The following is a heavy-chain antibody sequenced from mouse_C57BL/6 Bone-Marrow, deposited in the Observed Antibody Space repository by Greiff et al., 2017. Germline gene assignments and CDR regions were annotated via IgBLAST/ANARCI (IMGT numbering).Heavy chain of an antibody. CDR1: GYTFTDYN. CDR3: ARPVITTVPRYFDY. D-gene: IGHD1-1*01. Sequence: EVQLQQSGPELVKPGASVKMSCKASGYTFTDYNMPWVKQSHGKSLEWIGYINPNNGGTSYNQKFKGQATLTVNKSSSTAYLELRSLTSVDSAVYYCARPVITTVPRYFDYWGQGTTLTVSS. CDR2: INPNNGGT. V-gene: IGHV1-22*01. J-gene: IGHJ2*01.